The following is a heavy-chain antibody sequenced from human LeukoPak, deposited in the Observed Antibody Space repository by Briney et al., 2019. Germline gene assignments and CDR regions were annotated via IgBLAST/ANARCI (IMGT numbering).Heavy chain of an antibody. Sequence: GGSLRLSCAASGFTFSSYTMNWVRQAPGKGLEWVSYISSSSSTIYYADSVKGRFTISRDNAKNSLYLQMNRLRAEDTAVYYCGRDEQWLTYYFDYWGQGTLVTVSS. D-gene: IGHD6-19*01. CDR1: GFTFSSYT. CDR2: ISSSSSTI. V-gene: IGHV3-48*01. J-gene: IGHJ4*02. CDR3: GRDEQWLTYYFDY.